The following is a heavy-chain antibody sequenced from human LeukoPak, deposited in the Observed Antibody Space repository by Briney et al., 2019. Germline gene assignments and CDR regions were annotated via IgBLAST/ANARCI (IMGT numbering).Heavy chain of an antibody. Sequence: VASVKVSCKASGGTFSSYAISWVRQAPGRGLEWMGGIIPIFGTANYAQKFQGRVTITADESTSTAYMELSSLRSEDTAVYYCAAGDGGTTSKSDYWGQGTLVTVSS. CDR1: GGTFSSYA. J-gene: IGHJ4*02. D-gene: IGHD1-1*01. V-gene: IGHV1-69*13. CDR3: AAGDGGTTSKSDY. CDR2: IIPIFGTA.